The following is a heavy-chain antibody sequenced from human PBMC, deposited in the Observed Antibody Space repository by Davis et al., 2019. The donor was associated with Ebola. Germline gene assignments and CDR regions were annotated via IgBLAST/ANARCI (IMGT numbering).Heavy chain of an antibody. CDR1: GGSISSYY. CDR2: IYYSGST. D-gene: IGHD3-3*01. J-gene: IGHJ5*02. CDR3: ARVNYDFWSGYANWFDP. Sequence: SETLSLTCTVSGGSISSYYWSWIRQPPGKGLEWIGYIYYSGSTNYNPSLKSRVTISVDTSKNQFSLKLSSVTAADTAAYYSARVNYDFWSGYANWFDPWGQGTLVTVSS. V-gene: IGHV4-59*01.